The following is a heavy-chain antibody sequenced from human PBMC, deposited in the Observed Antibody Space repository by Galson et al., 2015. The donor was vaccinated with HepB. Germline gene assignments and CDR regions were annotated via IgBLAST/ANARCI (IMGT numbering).Heavy chain of an antibody. V-gene: IGHV1-18*04. J-gene: IGHJ4*02. CDR2: ISAYNGNT. Sequence: SVKVSCKASGGTFSSYGISWVRQAPGQGLEWMGWISAYNGNTNYAQKLQGRVTMTTDTSTSTAYMELRSLRSDDTAVYYCARAPPDGRIDYWGQGTLVTVSS. CDR3: ARAPPDGRIDY. D-gene: IGHD1-26*01. CDR1: GGTFSSYG.